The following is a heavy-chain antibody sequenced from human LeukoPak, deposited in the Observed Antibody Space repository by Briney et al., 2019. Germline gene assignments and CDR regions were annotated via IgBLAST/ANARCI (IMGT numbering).Heavy chain of an antibody. CDR3: ARDYNPANKPFSYSSSAGDAFDI. Sequence: PSETLSLTCTVSGGSISSGGYYWSWIRQPPGKGLEWIGYIYHSGSTYYNPSLKSRVTISVDRSKNQFSLKLSSVTAADTAVYYCARDYNPANKPFSYSSSAGDAFDIWGQGTMVTVSS. CDR1: GGSISSGGYY. CDR2: IYHSGST. V-gene: IGHV4-30-2*01. J-gene: IGHJ3*02. D-gene: IGHD6-6*01.